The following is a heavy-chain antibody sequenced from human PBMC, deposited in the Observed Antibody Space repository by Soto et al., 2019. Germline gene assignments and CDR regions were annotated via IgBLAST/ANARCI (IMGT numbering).Heavy chain of an antibody. Sequence: SVKVSCKDSGGSLSIYIISWGRQAPGQGLEWMGRIIPILGIANYAQKFQGRVTITADKSTSTAYMELSSLRSEDTAVYYCARGGGITMVRGVKTYYYMDVWGKGTTVTVSS. D-gene: IGHD3-10*01. V-gene: IGHV1-69*02. CDR2: IIPILGIA. J-gene: IGHJ6*03. CDR3: ARGGGITMVRGVKTYYYMDV. CDR1: GGSLSIYI.